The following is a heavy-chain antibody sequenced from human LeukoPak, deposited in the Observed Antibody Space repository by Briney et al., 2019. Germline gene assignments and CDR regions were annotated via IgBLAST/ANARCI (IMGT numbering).Heavy chain of an antibody. CDR3: ARGRYNWNYSYFDY. Sequence: SETLSLTCTVSGGSISSYYWSWIRQPPGKGLEWIGYIYYSGSTNYNPSLKSRVTISVDTSKNQFSLKLSSVTAADTAVYYCARGRYNWNYSYFDYWGQGTLVTVSS. CDR1: GGSISSYY. V-gene: IGHV4-59*01. D-gene: IGHD1-7*01. CDR2: IYYSGST. J-gene: IGHJ4*02.